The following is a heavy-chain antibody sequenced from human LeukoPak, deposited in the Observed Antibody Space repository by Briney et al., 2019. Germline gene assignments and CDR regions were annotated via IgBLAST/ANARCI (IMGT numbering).Heavy chain of an antibody. CDR1: GFTFSSYG. V-gene: IGHV3-33*01. D-gene: IGHD2-2*01. J-gene: IGHJ5*02. CDR2: IWYDGSNK. Sequence: PGRSLRLSCAASGFTFSSYGMHWVRQAPGKGLEGVAVIWYDGSNKYYADSVKGRFTISRDNSKNTLYLQMNSLRAEDTAVYYCARDNIVVVPAATHNWFDPWGQGTLVTVSS. CDR3: ARDNIVVVPAATHNWFDP.